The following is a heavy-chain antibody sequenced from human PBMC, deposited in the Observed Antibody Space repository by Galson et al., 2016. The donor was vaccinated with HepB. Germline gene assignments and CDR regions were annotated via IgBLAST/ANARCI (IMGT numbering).Heavy chain of an antibody. CDR3: ARGRSGAVAGDVDAFDV. J-gene: IGHJ3*01. V-gene: IGHV1-69*13. CDR1: GGTFSSYA. D-gene: IGHD6-19*01. Sequence: SVKVSCKASGGTFSSYAISWVRQAPGQGLEWMGGIIPIFGTANYAQKFQGRVTITADESTSTAYMELSSLRSEDRAVYFCARGRSGAVAGDVDAFDVWGQGTMVTVSS. CDR2: IIPIFGTA.